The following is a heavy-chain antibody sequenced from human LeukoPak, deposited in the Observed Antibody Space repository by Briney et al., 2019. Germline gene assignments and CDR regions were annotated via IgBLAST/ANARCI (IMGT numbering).Heavy chain of an antibody. CDR2: IYYSGST. V-gene: IGHV4-59*01. Sequence: KPSETLSLTCTVSGGSISSYYWSWIRQPPGKGLEWIGYIYYSGSTNYNPSLKSRVTISVDTSKNQFSLKLSSVTAADTAVYYCASRGDGYRPGYFDYWGQGTLVTVSS. J-gene: IGHJ4*02. D-gene: IGHD5-24*01. CDR1: GGSISSYY. CDR3: ASRGDGYRPGYFDY.